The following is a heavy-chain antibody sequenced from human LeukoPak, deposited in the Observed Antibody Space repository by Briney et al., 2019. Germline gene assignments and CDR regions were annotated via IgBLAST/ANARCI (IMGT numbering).Heavy chain of an antibody. CDR1: GGSISSSSYY. Sequence: SETLSLTCTVSGGSISSSSYYWGWIRQPPGKGLEWIGSIYYSGSTYYNPSLKSRVTISVDTSKNQFSLKLSSVTAADTAVYYCARGGPITLVRGVLNWFDPWGQGTLVTVSS. CDR2: IYYSGST. J-gene: IGHJ5*02. D-gene: IGHD3-10*01. V-gene: IGHV4-39*07. CDR3: ARGGPITLVRGVLNWFDP.